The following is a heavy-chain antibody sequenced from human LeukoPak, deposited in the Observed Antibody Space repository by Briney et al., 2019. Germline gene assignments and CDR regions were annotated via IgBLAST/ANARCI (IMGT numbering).Heavy chain of an antibody. CDR2: INHSGST. D-gene: IGHD6-19*01. Sequence: PSETLSLTCAVYGGSFSGYYWSWIRQPPGKGLEWIGEINHSGSTNYNPSLKSRVTISVDTSKNQFSLKLSSVTAADTAVYYCARLLKNYSSGWFDYWGQGTLVTVSS. J-gene: IGHJ4*02. V-gene: IGHV4-34*01. CDR3: ARLLKNYSSGWFDY. CDR1: GGSFSGYY.